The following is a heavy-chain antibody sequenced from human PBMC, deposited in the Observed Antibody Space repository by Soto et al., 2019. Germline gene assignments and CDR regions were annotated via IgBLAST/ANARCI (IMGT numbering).Heavy chain of an antibody. D-gene: IGHD3-22*01. J-gene: IGHJ6*02. Sequence: PGGSLRLSCAASGFTFSSYAMHWVRQAPGKGLEWVAVISYDGSNKYYADSVKGRFTISRDNSKNTLYLQMNSLRAEDTAVYYCARDHLKLYYYDRYYYYGMDVWGQGTTVTVSS. V-gene: IGHV3-30-3*01. CDR1: GFTFSSYA. CDR3: ARDHLKLYYYDRYYYYGMDV. CDR2: ISYDGSNK.